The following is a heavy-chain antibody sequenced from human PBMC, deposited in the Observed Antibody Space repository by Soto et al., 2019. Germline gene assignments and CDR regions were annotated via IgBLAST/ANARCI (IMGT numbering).Heavy chain of an antibody. V-gene: IGHV2-5*01. CDR3: AHRRVWSRDWYEWFDP. D-gene: IGHD6-19*01. CDR1: GVSLSTNGVR. CDR2: ISWNDEK. J-gene: IGHJ5*02. Sequence: SGPTLVNPTHTLTLTCTFSGVSLSTNGVRVGWLRQPPGMALDWLAIISWNDEKHYSPSLKNRLTITADPSKNQVVITMTSRHRVETSKYYWAHRRVWSRDWYEWFDPWGQRVLVTVCS.